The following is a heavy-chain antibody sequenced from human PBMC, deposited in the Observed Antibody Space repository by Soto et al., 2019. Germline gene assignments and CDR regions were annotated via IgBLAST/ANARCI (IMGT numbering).Heavy chain of an antibody. CDR3: ARYVSSSIDC. CDR2: INAGNGDT. J-gene: IGHJ4*02. V-gene: IGHV1-3*01. D-gene: IGHD6-6*01. CDR1: GDTFTAYG. Sequence: QVQLVQSGAEVKEPGASVKVSCKASGDTFTAYGFHWVRQAPGHRLAWMGWINAGNGDTKYSQKFQDRVTITRDTSASIAYMEMSSLRSEDTTVYYCARYVSSSIDCWGQGTLVTVSS.